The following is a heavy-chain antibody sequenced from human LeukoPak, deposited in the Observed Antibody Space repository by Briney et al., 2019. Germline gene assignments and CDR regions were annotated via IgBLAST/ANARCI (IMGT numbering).Heavy chain of an antibody. D-gene: IGHD3-22*01. J-gene: IGHJ1*01. Sequence: GASLKISFQCPGYSFTSYWIGWVRPMPGKGVELMGIIYPGDSDTRYSPSFQGQVTISADKSISTAYLQWSSLKASDTAMYYCARGFDSSGYYSEYFQHWGQGTLVTVSS. V-gene: IGHV5-51*01. CDR1: GYSFTSYW. CDR3: ARGFDSSGYYSEYFQH. CDR2: IYPGDSDT.